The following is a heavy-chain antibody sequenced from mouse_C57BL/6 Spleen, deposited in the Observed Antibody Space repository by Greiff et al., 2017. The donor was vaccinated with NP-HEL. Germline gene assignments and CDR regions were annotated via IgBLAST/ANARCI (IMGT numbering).Heavy chain of an antibody. V-gene: IGHV2-2*01. CDR1: GFSLTSYG. D-gene: IGHD1-2*01. CDR2: IWSGGST. J-gene: IGHJ1*03. CDR3: ASITTEYFDV. Sequence: VQLQQSGPGLVQPSQSLSITCTVSGFSLTSYGVHWVRQSPGKGLEWLGVIWSGGSTDYNAAFISRLSISKDNSKSQVFFTMNSLQADDTAIYYCASITTEYFDVWGTGTTVTVSS.